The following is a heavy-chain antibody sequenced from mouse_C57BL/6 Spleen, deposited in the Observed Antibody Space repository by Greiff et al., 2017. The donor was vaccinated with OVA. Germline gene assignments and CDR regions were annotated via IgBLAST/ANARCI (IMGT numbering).Heavy chain of an antibody. J-gene: IGHJ4*01. CDR1: GYTFTSYW. Sequence: QVQLQQPGAELVKPGASVKLSCKASGYTFTSYWMHWVKQRPGQGLEWIGMIHPNSGSTNYNEKFKSKATLTVDKSSSTAYMQLSSLTSEDSAVYYCAREDYYGSSYGGYARDYWGQGTSVTVSS. CDR3: AREDYYGSSYGGYARDY. V-gene: IGHV1-64*01. D-gene: IGHD1-1*01. CDR2: IHPNSGST.